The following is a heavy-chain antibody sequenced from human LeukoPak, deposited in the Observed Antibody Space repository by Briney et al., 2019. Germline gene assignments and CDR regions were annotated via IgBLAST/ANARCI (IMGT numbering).Heavy chain of an antibody. CDR3: ARGNEYTYGNFFDY. Sequence: PSETLSLTCTVSGGSISSSYWSWIRQLAGKGLEWIGRIYTSGSTNYNPSLKSRVTMSADTSKNQFSLNLSSLTAADTAVYYCARGNEYTYGNFFDYWGQGILVTVSS. V-gene: IGHV4-4*07. D-gene: IGHD5-18*01. J-gene: IGHJ4*02. CDR2: IYTSGST. CDR1: GGSISSSY.